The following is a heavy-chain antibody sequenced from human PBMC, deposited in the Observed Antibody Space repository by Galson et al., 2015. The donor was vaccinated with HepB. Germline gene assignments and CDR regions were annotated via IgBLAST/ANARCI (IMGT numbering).Heavy chain of an antibody. V-gene: IGHV1-18*01. Sequence: SVKVSCKASGYTFSTYSITWVRQAPGQGLEWMGWISPYNRDTNYARKFQGRVTMTTDTFTSTAYMELRSLRSDDTAIYYCAKTAGWFDPWSQGTLVTVSS. CDR1: GYTFSTYS. D-gene: IGHD1-14*01. CDR3: AKTAGWFDP. CDR2: ISPYNRDT. J-gene: IGHJ5*02.